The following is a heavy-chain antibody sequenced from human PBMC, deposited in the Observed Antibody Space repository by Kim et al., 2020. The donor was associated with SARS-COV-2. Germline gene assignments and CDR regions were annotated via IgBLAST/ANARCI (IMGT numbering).Heavy chain of an antibody. CDR3: ARDVRYFDWDGPDV. J-gene: IGHJ6*02. CDR1: GFTFSSYG. V-gene: IGHV3-33*05. Sequence: GGSLRLSCAASGFTFSSYGMHWVRQAPGKGLEWVAVISYDGSNKYYADSVKGRFTISRDNSKNTLYLQMNSLRAEDTAVYYCARDVRYFDWDGPDVWDQGTTVTVSS. D-gene: IGHD3-9*01. CDR2: ISYDGSNK.